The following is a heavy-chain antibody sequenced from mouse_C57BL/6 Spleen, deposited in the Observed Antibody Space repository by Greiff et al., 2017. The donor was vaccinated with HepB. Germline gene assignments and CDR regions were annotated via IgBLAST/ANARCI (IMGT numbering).Heavy chain of an antibody. D-gene: IGHD2-4*01. V-gene: IGHV1-47*01. J-gene: IGHJ4*01. CDR2: FHPYNDDT. CDR1: GYTFTTYP. CDR3: ARGGLRRDYYAMDY. Sequence: VQRVESGAELVKPGASVKMSCKASGYTFTTYPIEWMKQNHGKSLEWIGNFHPYNDDTKYNEKFKGKATLTVEKSSSTVYLELSRLTSDDSAVYYCARGGLRRDYYAMDYWGQGTSVTVSS.